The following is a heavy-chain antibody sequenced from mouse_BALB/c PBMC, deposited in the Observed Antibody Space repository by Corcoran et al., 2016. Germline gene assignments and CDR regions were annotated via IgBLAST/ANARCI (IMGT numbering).Heavy chain of an antibody. J-gene: IGHJ4*01. D-gene: IGHD3-3*01. CDR1: GYTFTDYY. V-gene: IGHV1-84*02. CDR2: IYPGSGNT. Sequence: QIQLQQSGPELVKPGASVKISCKASGYTFTDYYIHWVKEKPGQGLEWIGWIYPGSGNTKYNEKFKGKATLTVDTSSSTAYMQLSSLTSEDTAVYFCARGLGHYAMDYWGQGTSVTVS. CDR3: ARGLGHYAMDY.